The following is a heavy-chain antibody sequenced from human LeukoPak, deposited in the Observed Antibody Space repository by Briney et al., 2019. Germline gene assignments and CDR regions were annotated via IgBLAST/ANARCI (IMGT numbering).Heavy chain of an antibody. Sequence: PSETLSLTCTVSGGSISSSSYYWGWIRQPPGKGLEWIGSIYYSGSTYYNPSLESRVTISVDTSKNQFSLKLSSVTAADTAVYYCARVGAWDSSGYYHGDYAMDVWGQGTTVTVSS. CDR3: ARVGAWDSSGYYHGDYAMDV. V-gene: IGHV4-39*07. D-gene: IGHD3-22*01. J-gene: IGHJ6*02. CDR2: IYYSGST. CDR1: GGSISSSSYY.